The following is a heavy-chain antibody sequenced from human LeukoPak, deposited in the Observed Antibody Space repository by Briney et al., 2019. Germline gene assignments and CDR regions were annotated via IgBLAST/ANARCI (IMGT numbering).Heavy chain of an antibody. D-gene: IGHD6-13*01. J-gene: IGHJ4*02. CDR1: GFTFSGFW. Sequence: GGSLRLSCAASGFTFSGFWMTWVRQAPGKGLEWVSAITGSGGDTFYVDSVKGRSTISRDNSKNTLYLQMSSLRAEDTAVYYCAKSRAADTTLLFDYWGQGTLVTVSS. V-gene: IGHV3-23*01. CDR3: AKSRAADTTLLFDY. CDR2: ITGSGGDT.